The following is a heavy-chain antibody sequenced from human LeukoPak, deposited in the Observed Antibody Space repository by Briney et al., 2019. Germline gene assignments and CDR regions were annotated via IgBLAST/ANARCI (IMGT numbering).Heavy chain of an antibody. Sequence: PSETLSLTCTVSGGSISSYYWSWIRQPPGKGLEWIGEINHSGSTNYNPSLKSRVTISVDTSKNQFSLKLSSVTAADTAVYYCARAYCSSTSCHYYYYGMDVWGQGTTVTVSS. D-gene: IGHD2-2*01. J-gene: IGHJ6*02. CDR2: INHSGST. CDR3: ARAYCSSTSCHYYYYGMDV. V-gene: IGHV4-34*01. CDR1: GGSISSYY.